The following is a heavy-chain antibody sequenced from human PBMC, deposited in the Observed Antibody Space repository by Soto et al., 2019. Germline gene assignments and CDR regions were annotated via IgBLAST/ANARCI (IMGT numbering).Heavy chain of an antibody. Sequence: ASVKVSCKASGYTFTDYYIHWVRQAPGQGLEWMAWINPKNGGTYYVQKFQGRVTLHRDTSTTTVYMEMTRLTSDDTAVYYCARENSMIDAWGQGTLVTVSS. V-gene: IGHV1-2*02. J-gene: IGHJ5*02. CDR3: ARENSMIDA. D-gene: IGHD3-22*01. CDR2: INPKNGGT. CDR1: GYTFTDYY.